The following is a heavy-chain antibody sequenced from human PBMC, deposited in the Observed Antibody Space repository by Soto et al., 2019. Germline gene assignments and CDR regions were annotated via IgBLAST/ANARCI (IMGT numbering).Heavy chain of an antibody. CDR2: ISTYSGDT. CDR1: GYTFTNFD. J-gene: IGHJ5*02. Sequence: ASVKVSCKASGYTFTNFDIHWVRQATGQGLEWTGWISTYSGDTKYAQKFQGRVTMTTDTSTTTAYLELRSLRSDDTAVYYCARHHGPTTSENWFDPWGQGTLVTVSS. D-gene: IGHD5-12*01. CDR3: ARHHGPTTSENWFDP. V-gene: IGHV1-18*01.